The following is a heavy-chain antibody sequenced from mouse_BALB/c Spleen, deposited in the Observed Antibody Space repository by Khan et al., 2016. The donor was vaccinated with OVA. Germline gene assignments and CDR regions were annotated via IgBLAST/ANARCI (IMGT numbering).Heavy chain of an antibody. J-gene: IGHJ2*01. CDR2: IYPGTDNT. V-gene: IGHV1-76*01. CDR3: AREEALYYFDY. Sequence: QVQLQQSGAELVRPGASVKLSCKTSGYIFTNYWIHWVKQRPGQGLEWIARIYPGTDNTYYNEKLKDKATLTADKSSSTAYMQLSSLKSEDSAVYFCAREEALYYFDYWGQGTTLTVSS. D-gene: IGHD3-2*02. CDR1: GYIFTNYW.